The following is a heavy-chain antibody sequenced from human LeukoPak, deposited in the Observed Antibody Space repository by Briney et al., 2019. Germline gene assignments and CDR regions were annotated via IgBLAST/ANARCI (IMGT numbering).Heavy chain of an antibody. D-gene: IGHD2-15*01. Sequence: PGGSLRLSRAASEFTFSTYWMSWVRQAPGKGLEWVADIKQDGSEKYYVDSVKGRFTISRQNAKNSVFLQMNSLRAEDTAVYYCARHRSGGSQDDAFDIWGQGTMVTVSS. J-gene: IGHJ3*02. CDR2: IKQDGSEK. V-gene: IGHV3-7*01. CDR3: ARHRSGGSQDDAFDI. CDR1: EFTFSTYW.